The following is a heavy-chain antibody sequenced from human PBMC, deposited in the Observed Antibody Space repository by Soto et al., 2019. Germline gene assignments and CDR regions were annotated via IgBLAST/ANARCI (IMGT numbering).Heavy chain of an antibody. J-gene: IGHJ4*02. D-gene: IGHD3-9*01. V-gene: IGHV1-69*01. CDR2: IIPMIRRT. CDR3: ASWDYDVLTGFSYDD. CDR1: GGTFNNYG. Sequence: QVQLVQSGAEVKKPGSSVKVSCKASGGTFNNYGMGWVRQAPGQGLEWMGGIIPMIRRTNYAQKFQGRVTLTADASRSTAYMELRSLRSEDTAVYYCASWDYDVLTGFSYDDWGQGTLVTFSS.